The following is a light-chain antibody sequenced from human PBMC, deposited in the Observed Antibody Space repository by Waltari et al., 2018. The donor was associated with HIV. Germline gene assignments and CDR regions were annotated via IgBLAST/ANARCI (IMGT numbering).Light chain of an antibody. CDR1: SSDIGGYHY. V-gene: IGLV2-14*03. J-gene: IGLJ2*01. CDR3: SSFSITSTLVV. Sequence: QSALTQPASVSGSPGQSITISCTGTSSDIGGYHYVSSYQQHPGKAPKLMIFDASNRPSGISNRFSGSKSGNTASLTISGLQADDEAHYFCSSFSITSTLVVFGGGTKLTVL. CDR2: DAS.